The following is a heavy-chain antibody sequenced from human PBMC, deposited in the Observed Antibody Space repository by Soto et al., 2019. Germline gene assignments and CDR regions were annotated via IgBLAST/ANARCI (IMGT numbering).Heavy chain of an antibody. Sequence: PGESLKISCKGPGYSFTSYWISWVRQMPGKGLEWMGRIDPSDSYTNYSPSFQGHVTISADKSISTAYLQWSSLKASDTAMYYCARQEQLVVDYYYYGMDVWGQGTTVTVSS. D-gene: IGHD6-6*01. CDR2: IDPSDSYT. CDR1: GYSFTSYW. J-gene: IGHJ6*02. V-gene: IGHV5-10-1*01. CDR3: ARQEQLVVDYYYYGMDV.